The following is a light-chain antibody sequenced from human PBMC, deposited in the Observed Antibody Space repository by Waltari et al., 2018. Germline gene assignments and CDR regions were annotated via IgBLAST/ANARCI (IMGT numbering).Light chain of an antibody. Sequence: EIVMTQSPATMSVSPGERATLSCRASQSVSSNLAWYQQKRGQAPTPLTYGASTRAAGIPAXFSGSGSGTEFTLTISSLQSEDFAVYYCQHYNNWPHWTFGQGTKVEIK. J-gene: IGKJ1*01. CDR3: QHYNNWPHWT. CDR1: QSVSSN. V-gene: IGKV3-15*01. CDR2: GAS.